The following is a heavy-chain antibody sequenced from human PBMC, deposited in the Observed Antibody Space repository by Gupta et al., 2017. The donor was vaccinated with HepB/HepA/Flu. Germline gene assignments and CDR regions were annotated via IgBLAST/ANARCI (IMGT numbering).Heavy chain of an antibody. CDR1: GGTFSSYG. CDR2: IIPINGAA. Sequence: QVQLVQSGTEVKKPGSSVKVSCKASGGTFSSYGISWVRQAPGLGLEWMGGIIPINGAAQYAHMLNARLMITAAELTSTVYVELSSLTYEATAVYYWAFCAQDAFSSGYHHWGQGTLVTVSS. CDR3: AFCAQDAFSSGYHH. V-gene: IGHV1-69*01. D-gene: IGHD3-3*01. J-gene: IGHJ4*02.